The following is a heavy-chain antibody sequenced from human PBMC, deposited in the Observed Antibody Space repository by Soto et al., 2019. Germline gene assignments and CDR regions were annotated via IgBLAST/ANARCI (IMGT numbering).Heavy chain of an antibody. CDR1: GGSISSYY. Sequence: SETPYLTCTFSGGSISSYYWTLIRQPPGKGLEWIGYIYYSGSTNYNPSLKSRVTISVDTSKNQFSLKLSSVTAADTAVYYCARCRGESRVRLETVSGFYYFDYWGQGTLVTVSS. D-gene: IGHD3-10*01. V-gene: IGHV4-59*08. CDR2: IYYSGST. J-gene: IGHJ4*02. CDR3: ARCRGESRVRLETVSGFYYFDY.